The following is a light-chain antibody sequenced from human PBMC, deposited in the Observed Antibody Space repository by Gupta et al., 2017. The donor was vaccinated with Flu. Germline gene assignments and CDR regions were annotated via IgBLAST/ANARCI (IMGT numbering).Light chain of an antibody. CDR2: AAS. CDR3: QKYNSAPNT. V-gene: IGKV1-27*01. Sequence: GDRISITCRANEDISTYLAWYQQKPGEVPKLLIYAASTLQSGVPSRFIGSGSGADFTLTISSLQPEDFATYYCQKYNSAPNTFGQGTRVEIK. J-gene: IGKJ1*01. CDR1: EDISTY.